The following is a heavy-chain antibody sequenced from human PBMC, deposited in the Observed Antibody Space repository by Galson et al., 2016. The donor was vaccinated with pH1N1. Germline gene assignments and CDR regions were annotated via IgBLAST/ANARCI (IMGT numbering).Heavy chain of an antibody. V-gene: IGHV3-23*01. CDR1: GFTFSSYA. J-gene: IGHJ3*02. CDR3: VRDDYESWSGYDAFDI. D-gene: IGHD3-3*01. Sequence: SLRLSCAASGFTFSSYAMSWVRQAPGKGLEWVSAISGRGESTYYSDSVKGHLTISRDNAKNSLYLQMNSLRAEDTAVYYCVRDDYESWSGYDAFDIWGQGTMVTVSS. CDR2: ISGRGEST.